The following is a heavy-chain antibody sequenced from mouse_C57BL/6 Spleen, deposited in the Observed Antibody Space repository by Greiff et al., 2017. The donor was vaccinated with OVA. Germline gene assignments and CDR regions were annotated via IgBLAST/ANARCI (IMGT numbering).Heavy chain of an antibody. D-gene: IGHD4-1*01. CDR1: GYTFTDYN. V-gene: IGHV1-18*01. CDR2: INPNNGGT. CDR3: ARAGVYYFDY. J-gene: IGHJ2*01. Sequence: EVQLQQSGPELVKPGASVKISCKASGYTFTDYNMDWVKQSHGKSLEWIGDINPNNGGTIYNQKFKGKATLTVDKSSSTAYMELRSLTSEDTAVYYGARAGVYYFDYWGQGTTLTVSS.